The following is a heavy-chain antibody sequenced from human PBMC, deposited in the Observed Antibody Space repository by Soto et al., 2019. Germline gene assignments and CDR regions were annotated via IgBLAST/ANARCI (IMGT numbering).Heavy chain of an antibody. CDR3: ARGVSNRGSGYSNFDY. V-gene: IGHV1-46*01. D-gene: IGHD3-22*01. CDR2: INPSGGST. CDR1: RYTFTSYY. Sequence: GASVKVSCKASRYTFTSYYMHWVRQDPRQGLEWMGIINPSGGSTSYAQKFQGRVTMTRDTSTSTVYMELSSLRSEDTAVYYCARGVSNRGSGYSNFDYWGQGTLVTVSS. J-gene: IGHJ4*02.